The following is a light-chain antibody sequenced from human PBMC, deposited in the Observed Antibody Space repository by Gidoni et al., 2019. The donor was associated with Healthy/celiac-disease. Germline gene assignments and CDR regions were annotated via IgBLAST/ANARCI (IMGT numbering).Light chain of an antibody. J-gene: IGKJ2*01. CDR1: QSVSSSY. V-gene: IGKV3-20*01. CDR2: CAA. CDR3: QQYGSSPMYT. Sequence: ETVLTQSPGTLSLSPGERATLSCRASQSVSSSYLAWYHQKPGQAPRLLIYCAACRATGIPDRFSGSGSGTDFTLTISRLEPDDFAVYYCQQYGSSPMYTFGQGTKLEIK.